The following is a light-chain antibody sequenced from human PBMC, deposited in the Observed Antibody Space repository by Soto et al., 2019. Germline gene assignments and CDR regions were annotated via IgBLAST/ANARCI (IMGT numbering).Light chain of an antibody. Sequence: VLTQSPGTVSLSPGEKATLSCRTSQSFSSNYLSWYQHKTGKAPRLLIYGVFNRATGIPDRFSGSCSVTDFSFIMRRLVSEDVAVYFCQPYDGSRRTFVQVT. CDR1: QSFSSNY. V-gene: IGKV3-20*01. CDR2: GVF. CDR3: QPYDGSRRT. J-gene: IGKJ2*01.